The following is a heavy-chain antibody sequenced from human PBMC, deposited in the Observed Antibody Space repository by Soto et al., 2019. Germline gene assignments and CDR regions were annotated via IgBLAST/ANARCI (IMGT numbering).Heavy chain of an antibody. Sequence: SQPLSLTCAISWVSFSSNIAACNCIRQSPSRGLEWLGRTYYRSKRYNDYAVSVKSRITINPDTSKNQFSLQLNSVTPEDTAVYYCARDPRGTYYGDYDDAFDIWGQGTMVTVSS. D-gene: IGHD4-17*01. V-gene: IGHV6-1*01. J-gene: IGHJ3*02. CDR1: WVSFSSNIAA. CDR2: TYYRSKRYN. CDR3: ARDPRGTYYGDYDDAFDI.